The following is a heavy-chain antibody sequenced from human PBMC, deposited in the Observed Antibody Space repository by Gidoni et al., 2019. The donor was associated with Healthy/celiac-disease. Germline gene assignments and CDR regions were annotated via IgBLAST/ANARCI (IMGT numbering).Heavy chain of an antibody. Sequence: QVQLQQWGAGLLKPSETLSLTCAVYGGSFSGYYWSWIRQPPGKGLEWIWEINHRGRTNYNQSLKSQVTISVDTSKNQFSLKLSSVTDADTAVYYCARGPYGDPDYDYYGMDVWGQGTTVTVSS. CDR2: INHRGRT. J-gene: IGHJ6*02. V-gene: IGHV4-34*01. D-gene: IGHD4-17*01. CDR3: ARGPYGDPDYDYYGMDV. CDR1: GGSFSGYY.